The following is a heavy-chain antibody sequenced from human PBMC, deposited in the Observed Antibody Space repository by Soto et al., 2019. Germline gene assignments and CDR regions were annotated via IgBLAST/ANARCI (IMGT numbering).Heavy chain of an antibody. V-gene: IGHV4-39*01. J-gene: IGHJ5*02. D-gene: IGHD5-18*01. CDR3: ARPDTAMVFDP. CDR2: IYYSGST. Sequence: PSETLSLTCTVSGGSISSSSYYWGWIRQPPGKGLEWIGSIYYSGSTYYNPSLKSRVTISVDTSKNQFSLKLSSGTAADTAVYYCARPDTAMVFDPWGQGTLVTVSS. CDR1: GGSISSSSYY.